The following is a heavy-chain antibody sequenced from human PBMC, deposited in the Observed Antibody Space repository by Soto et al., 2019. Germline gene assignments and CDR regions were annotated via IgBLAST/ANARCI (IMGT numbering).Heavy chain of an antibody. Sequence: SVKVSCKASGGTFSSYAISWVRQAPGQGLEWMGGIIPIFGTANYAQKFQGRVTITAAESTSTAYMELSSLRSEDTAVYYCARESGRYNWKLYYYYGMDVWGQGTTVTVSS. D-gene: IGHD1-20*01. V-gene: IGHV1-69*13. J-gene: IGHJ6*02. CDR3: ARESGRYNWKLYYYYGMDV. CDR1: GGTFSSYA. CDR2: IIPIFGTA.